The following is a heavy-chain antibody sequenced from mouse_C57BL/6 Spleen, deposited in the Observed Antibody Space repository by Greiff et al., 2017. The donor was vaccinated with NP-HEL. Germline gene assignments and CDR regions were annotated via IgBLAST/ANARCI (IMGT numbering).Heavy chain of an antibody. CDR3: TGGWKYYFDY. V-gene: IGHV6-3*01. Sequence: EVKLLESGGGLVQPGGSMKLSCVASGFTFSNYWMNWVRQSPEKGLEWVAQIRLKSDNYATHYAESVKGRFTISRDDSKSSVYLQMNNLRAEDTGIYYCTGGWKYYFDYWGQGTTLTVSS. D-gene: IGHD3-3*01. J-gene: IGHJ2*01. CDR1: GFTFSNYW. CDR2: IRLKSDNYAT.